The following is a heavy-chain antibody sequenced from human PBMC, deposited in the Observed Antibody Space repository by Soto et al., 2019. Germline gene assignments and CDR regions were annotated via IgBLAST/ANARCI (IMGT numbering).Heavy chain of an antibody. CDR1: GFTFSSYA. V-gene: IGHV3-23*01. J-gene: IGHJ4*02. D-gene: IGHD1-26*01. CDR3: AKTPQYVTAGGADY. Sequence: EVQLLESGGGLVQPGGSLRLSCAASGFTFSSYAMSWVRRAPGKGLEWVSSLSNSGYRTYYADSVKGRFITSRDNSKDTLYLQMNSLRAEDTAVYYCAKTPQYVTAGGADYWGQGIPVTVSS. CDR2: LSNSGYRT.